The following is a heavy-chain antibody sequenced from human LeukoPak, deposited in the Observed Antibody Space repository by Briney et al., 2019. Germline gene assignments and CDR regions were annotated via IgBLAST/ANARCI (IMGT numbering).Heavy chain of an antibody. CDR3: ARIGYRAPYSIDY. Sequence: ASVKVSCKASGYTFTDYYMHWVRQAPGQGLEWMGWINPNSGGTSYAQKFQGRVTMTRDTSISTAYMELSRLTSDDTAVFYCARIGYRAPYSIDYWGQGTLVTVSS. CDR1: GYTFTDYY. D-gene: IGHD6-13*01. J-gene: IGHJ4*02. CDR2: INPNSGGT. V-gene: IGHV1-2*02.